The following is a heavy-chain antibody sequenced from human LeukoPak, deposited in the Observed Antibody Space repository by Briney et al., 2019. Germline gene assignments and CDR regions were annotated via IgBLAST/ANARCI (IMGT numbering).Heavy chain of an antibody. CDR2: INPSGGST. D-gene: IGHD1-26*01. V-gene: IGHV1-46*01. Sequence: GASVKVSCKASGYTFTSYYMHWLRQAPGQGLEWMGIINPSGGSTSYAQKFQGRVTMTRDTSTSTVYMELSSLRSEDTAVYYCARSAAPSGSYPPPGGYWGQGTLVTVSS. CDR3: ARSAAPSGSYPPPGGY. J-gene: IGHJ4*02. CDR1: GYTFTSYY.